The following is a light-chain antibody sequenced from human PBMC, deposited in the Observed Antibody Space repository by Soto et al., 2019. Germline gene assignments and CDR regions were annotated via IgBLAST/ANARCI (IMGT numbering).Light chain of an antibody. CDR2: EVS. CDR3: SSYTKDITVV. J-gene: IGLJ2*01. V-gene: IGLV2-14*01. Sequence: QSALTQPASVSGSPGQSITISCTGTTSDVGGYNYVSWFQQRPGRAPKLLVYEVSTRPSGVSSRFSGSRSGNTASLTISGLQAEDEADYYCSSYTKDITVVFGGGTKLTVL. CDR1: TSDVGGYNY.